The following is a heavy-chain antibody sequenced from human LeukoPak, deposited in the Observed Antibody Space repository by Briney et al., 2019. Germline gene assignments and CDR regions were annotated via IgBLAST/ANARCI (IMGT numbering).Heavy chain of an antibody. Sequence: GASVKVSCKASGYTFTGYYMHWARQAPGQGLEWMGWINPNSGGTNYAQKFQGRVTMTRDTSISTAYMELSRLRSDDTAVYYCARAYYYDSSGYNPVDYWGQGTLVTVSS. CDR1: GYTFTGYY. D-gene: IGHD3-22*01. CDR2: INPNSGGT. CDR3: ARAYYYDSSGYNPVDY. J-gene: IGHJ4*02. V-gene: IGHV1-2*02.